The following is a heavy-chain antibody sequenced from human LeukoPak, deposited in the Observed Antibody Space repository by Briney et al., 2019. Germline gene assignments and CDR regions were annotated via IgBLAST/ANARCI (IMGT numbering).Heavy chain of an antibody. CDR2: IYYSGST. Sequence: SETLSLTCTVSGGSISSSSYYWGWIRQPPGKGLEWIGSIYYSGSTYYNPSLKSRVTISVDTSKNQFSLKLSSVTAADTAVYYCARDSSSWYSHDYWGQGTLVTVSS. D-gene: IGHD6-13*01. CDR1: GGSISSSSYY. V-gene: IGHV4-39*01. J-gene: IGHJ4*02. CDR3: ARDSSSWYSHDY.